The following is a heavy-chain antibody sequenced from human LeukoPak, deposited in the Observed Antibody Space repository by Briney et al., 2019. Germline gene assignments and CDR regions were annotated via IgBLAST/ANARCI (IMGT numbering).Heavy chain of an antibody. J-gene: IGHJ4*02. V-gene: IGHV3-21*01. Sequence: PGGSLRLSCAASGFTFSSYSMNWVRQAPGKGLEWVSSITSSSTYIYYVDSVRGRFTISRDNAKTSLYLQMNSLRAEDTAVYYCAKDLTVTSTCYFDSWGQGTLVTVSS. CDR2: ITSSSTYI. D-gene: IGHD4-11*01. CDR1: GFTFSSYS. CDR3: AKDLTVTSTCYFDS.